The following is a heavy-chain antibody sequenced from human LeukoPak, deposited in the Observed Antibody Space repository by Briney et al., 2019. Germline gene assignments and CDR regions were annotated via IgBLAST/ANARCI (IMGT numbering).Heavy chain of an antibody. CDR2: IYYSGST. CDR3: ARVDTAMGPFDY. CDR1: GGSISSGGYY. J-gene: IGHJ4*02. V-gene: IGHV4-31*03. D-gene: IGHD5-18*01. Sequence: PSETLSLTCTVSGGSISSGGYYWSWIRQHPGKGLEWIGYIYYSGSTYYNPSLKSRVTISVDTSKNQFSLKLSSVTAADTAVYYCARVDTAMGPFDYWGQGTLVTVSS.